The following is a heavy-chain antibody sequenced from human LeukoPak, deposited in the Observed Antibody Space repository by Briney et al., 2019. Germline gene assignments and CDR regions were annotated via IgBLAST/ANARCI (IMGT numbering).Heavy chain of an antibody. CDR3: ARLRDAFDI. J-gene: IGHJ3*02. Sequence: SETLSLTCTVSGGSISSYYWSWIRQPPGKGLELIGYIYYSGSTNYNPSLKSRVTISVDTSKNQFSLKLSSVTAADTAVYYCARLRDAFDIWGQGTMVTVSS. CDR1: GGSISSYY. CDR2: IYYSGST. V-gene: IGHV4-59*01.